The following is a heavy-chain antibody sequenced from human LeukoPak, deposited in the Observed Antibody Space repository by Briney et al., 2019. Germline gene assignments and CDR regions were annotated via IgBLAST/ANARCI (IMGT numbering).Heavy chain of an antibody. J-gene: IGHJ4*02. CDR3: ASECSYSSGSPRNSSDY. D-gene: IGHD3-10*01. Sequence: GSSVKVSCKASGYTFTSYYMHWVRQAPGQGLEGMGIINPSEGNTSHAQKLQGRVTKTRDNFTGTVYLELNSLRSDDPAGEYWASECSYSSGSPRNSSDYWGQGTLVTVSS. CDR1: GYTFTSYY. CDR2: INPSEGNT. V-gene: IGHV1-46*01.